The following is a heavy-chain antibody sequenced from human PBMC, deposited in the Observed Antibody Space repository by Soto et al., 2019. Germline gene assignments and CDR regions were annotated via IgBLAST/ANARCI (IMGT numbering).Heavy chain of an antibody. J-gene: IGHJ4*02. V-gene: IGHV4-34*01. CDR1: GGSFSGYY. CDR2: INHSGST. Sequence: SQTLSLTCAVYGGSFSGYYWSWIRQPPGKGLEWIGEINHSGSTNYNPSLKSRVTISVDTSENQFSLKLSSVTAADTAVYYCARGRLPTKGFWSGYYTRDFQDGFDYWGQGTLVTVSS. CDR3: ARGRLPTKGFWSGYYTRDFQDGFDY. D-gene: IGHD3-3*01.